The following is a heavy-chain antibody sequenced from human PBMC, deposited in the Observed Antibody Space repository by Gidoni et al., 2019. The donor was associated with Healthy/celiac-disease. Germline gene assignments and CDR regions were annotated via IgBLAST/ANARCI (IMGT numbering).Heavy chain of an antibody. CDR1: GGSISSGGYS. CDR3: ARDSASSGGSGAFDI. D-gene: IGHD2-15*01. CDR2: IYHSGST. Sequence: QLQLQESGSGLVKPSQTLSLTCAVSGGSISSGGYSGSWIRQPPGKGLEWIGYIYHSGSTYYNPSLKSRVTISVDRSKNQFSLKLSSVTAADTAVYYCARDSASSGGSGAFDIWGQGTMDTVSS. V-gene: IGHV4-30-2*01. J-gene: IGHJ3*02.